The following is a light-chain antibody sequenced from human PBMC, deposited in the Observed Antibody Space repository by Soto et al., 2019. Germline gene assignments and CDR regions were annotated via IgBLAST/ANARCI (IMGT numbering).Light chain of an antibody. CDR1: QSVDSN. V-gene: IGKV3-15*01. CDR3: QQYDSWPFT. CDR2: GAS. J-gene: IGKJ3*01. Sequence: EIVMTQSPATLSVSPGERDTLSCRASQSVDSNLDWYQQKPGQAPRLLIYGASTRATGIPARFSGSGSGTEFTLTISSLQSEDFAVYYCQQYDSWPFTFGPGTKVDIK.